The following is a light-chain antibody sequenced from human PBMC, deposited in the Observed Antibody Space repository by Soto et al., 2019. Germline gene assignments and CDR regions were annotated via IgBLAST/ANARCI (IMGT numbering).Light chain of an antibody. CDR1: SSNIGAGYD. J-gene: IGLJ2*01. Sequence: QSVLTQPPSVSGAPGQRVTISCTGSSSNIGAGYDVHWYQQLPGTAPKFLIYGNTNRPSGVPDRFSGSKSGTSASLAITGLQAEDEADYYCQSYDSRLGVLFGGGTKVTVL. CDR3: QSYDSRLGVL. CDR2: GNT. V-gene: IGLV1-40*01.